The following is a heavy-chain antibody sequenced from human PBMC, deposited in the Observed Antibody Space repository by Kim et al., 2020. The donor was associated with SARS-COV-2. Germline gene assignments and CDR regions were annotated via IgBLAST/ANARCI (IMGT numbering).Heavy chain of an antibody. J-gene: IGHJ4*02. Sequence: GGTHYAQKFQGRATVTRDTSIRTVYLELASLRSDDPAVYYCARSSLLDFDYWGQGTLVTVSS. CDR3: ARSSLLDFDY. V-gene: IGHV1-2*02. D-gene: IGHD3-16*02. CDR2: GGT.